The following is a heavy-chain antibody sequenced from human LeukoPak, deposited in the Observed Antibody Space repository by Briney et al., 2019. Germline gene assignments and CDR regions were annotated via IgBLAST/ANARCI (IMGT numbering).Heavy chain of an antibody. J-gene: IGHJ5*02. CDR1: GGSLISYY. D-gene: IGHD6-6*01. CDR3: ARDYRIAGRPGWFDP. V-gene: IGHV4-59*12. Sequence: PSETLSLTCTVSGGSLISYYWSWIRQPPGKGLEWIGDIYYSGSTNYNPSLKSRVTISVDTSKNQFSLKLSSVTAADTAVYYCARDYRIAGRPGWFDPWGQGTLVTVSS. CDR2: IYYSGST.